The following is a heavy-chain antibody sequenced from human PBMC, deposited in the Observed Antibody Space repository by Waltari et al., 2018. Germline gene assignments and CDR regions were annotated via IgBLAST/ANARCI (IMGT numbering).Heavy chain of an antibody. V-gene: IGHV4-34*01. Sequence: QVQLQQWGAGLLKPSETLSLTCAVYGGSFSGYYWSWIRQPPGKGLEWIGEINHSGSTNYNPSLKSRVTISVDTSKNQFSRKLSSVTAADTAVYYCARAFRVVPAAISAFDIWGQGTMVTVSS. CDR2: INHSGST. D-gene: IGHD2-2*02. J-gene: IGHJ3*02. CDR1: GGSFSGYY. CDR3: ARAFRVVPAAISAFDI.